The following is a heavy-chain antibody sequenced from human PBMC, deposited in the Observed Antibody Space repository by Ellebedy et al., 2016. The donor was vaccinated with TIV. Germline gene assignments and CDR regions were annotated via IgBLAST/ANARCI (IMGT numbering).Heavy chain of an antibody. CDR1: GFTFSSYW. Sequence: GESLKISCAASGFTFSSYWMHWVRQAPGKVLVWVSRINSDGSSTSYADSVKGRFTISGDNAKNTLYLQMNSLRAEDTAVYYCARSRDGYNFIGDYWGQGTLVTVSS. D-gene: IGHD5-24*01. CDR3: ARSRDGYNFIGDY. V-gene: IGHV3-74*01. CDR2: INSDGSST. J-gene: IGHJ4*02.